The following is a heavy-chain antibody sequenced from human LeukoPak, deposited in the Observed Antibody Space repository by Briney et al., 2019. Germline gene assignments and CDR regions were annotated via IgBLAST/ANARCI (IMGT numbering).Heavy chain of an antibody. Sequence: GASVKVSCKTSGYTFTDYYMHWVRQAPGQGLEWMGWINTNSGATNYAQKFHGRVTMTRDTSITTAYMELSRLRSDDTAVYYWTIPPGVGTTTDYWGQGTLVTVSS. CDR2: INTNSGAT. V-gene: IGHV1-2*02. CDR3: TIPPGVGTTTDY. D-gene: IGHD1-26*01. CDR1: GYTFTDYY. J-gene: IGHJ4*02.